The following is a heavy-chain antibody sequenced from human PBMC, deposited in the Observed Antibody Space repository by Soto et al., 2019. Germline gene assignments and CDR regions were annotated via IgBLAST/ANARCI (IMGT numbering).Heavy chain of an antibody. Sequence: TLSLTCAISGDSVSSNSAAWNWIRQSPSRGLEWLGRTYYRSKWYNDYAVSVKSRITINPDTSKNRFSLQLNSVTPEDTAVYYCARAKGWGYSSGWYNFDYWGQGTLVTVSS. CDR1: GDSVSSNSAA. J-gene: IGHJ4*02. CDR3: ARAKGWGYSSGWYNFDY. CDR2: TYYRSKWYN. V-gene: IGHV6-1*01. D-gene: IGHD6-19*01.